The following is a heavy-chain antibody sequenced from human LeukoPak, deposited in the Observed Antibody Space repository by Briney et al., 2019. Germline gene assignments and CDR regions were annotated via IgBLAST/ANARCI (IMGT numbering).Heavy chain of an antibody. Sequence: ASVKVSCKASGYTFTSYAISWVRQAPGQGLEWMGWISGYNGNTKYAQKVQGRVTMTTDTSTSTAYVELRSLRSDDTAVYYCARGYSYGSDYYYGMDVWGQGTTVTVSS. CDR1: GYTFTSYA. CDR3: ARGYSYGSDYYYGMDV. D-gene: IGHD5-18*01. V-gene: IGHV1-18*01. CDR2: ISGYNGNT. J-gene: IGHJ6*02.